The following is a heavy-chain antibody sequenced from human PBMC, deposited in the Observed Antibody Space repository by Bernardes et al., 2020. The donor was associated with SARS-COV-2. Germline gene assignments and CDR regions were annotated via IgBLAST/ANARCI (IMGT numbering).Heavy chain of an antibody. CDR3: AKVQAIFWIRAYNSGMDV. D-gene: IGHD5-18*01. CDR2: ISYEGSKR. CDR1: GFTFNNFG. J-gene: IGHJ6*04. V-gene: IGHV3-30*18. Sequence: GGSLRLSCAASGFTFNNFGIHWVRQAPGRGLEWVAVISYEGSKRYYADSLEGRFTISKDNSKNTVYLQMNNLRSEDTAIYYCAKVQAIFWIRAYNSGMDVWGKGTTVTVSS.